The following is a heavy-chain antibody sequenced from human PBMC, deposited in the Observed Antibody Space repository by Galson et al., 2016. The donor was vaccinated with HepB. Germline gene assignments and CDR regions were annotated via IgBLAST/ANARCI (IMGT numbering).Heavy chain of an antibody. D-gene: IGHD2/OR15-2a*01. CDR1: GDSVSSNAAS. J-gene: IGHJ3*01. Sequence: CAISGDSVSSNAASWNLIRQSPSRGLEWLGRTYYRSEWYNEYALSVRSRITIPPAISKNQSSLKLNSVTPEETAVYYFASRTTPLANFGVWVQGTAGTVSS. CDR3: ASRTTPLANFGV. V-gene: IGHV6-1*01. CDR2: TYYRSEWYN.